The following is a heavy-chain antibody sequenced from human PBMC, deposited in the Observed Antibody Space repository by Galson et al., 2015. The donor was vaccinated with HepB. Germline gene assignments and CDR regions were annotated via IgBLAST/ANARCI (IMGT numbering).Heavy chain of an antibody. CDR3: ARVGTARVPAAMDYGMDV. CDR2: ISSSGSTI. J-gene: IGHJ6*02. V-gene: IGHV3-11*01. Sequence: SLRLSCAASGFTFSDYYMSWIRQAPGKGLEWVSYISSSGSTIYYAGSVKGRFTISRDNAKNSLYLQMNSLRAEDTAVYYCARVGTARVPAAMDYGMDVWGQGTTVTVSS. D-gene: IGHD2-2*01. CDR1: GFTFSDYY.